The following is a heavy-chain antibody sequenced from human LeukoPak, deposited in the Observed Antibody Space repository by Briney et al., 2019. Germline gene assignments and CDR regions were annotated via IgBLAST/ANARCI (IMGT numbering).Heavy chain of an antibody. CDR2: IYYSGST. CDR1: GGSVSSGSYY. J-gene: IGHJ4*02. CDR3: ARVVGWVQQPFYFDH. Sequence: PSETLSLTCTVSGGSVSSGSYYWSWIRQPPGNGLEWIGYIYYSGSTNYNPSLKSRVTISVDTSNNQFSLKLSSVTAADTAVYYCARVVGWVQQPFYFDHWGQGTLVTVSS. V-gene: IGHV4-61*01. D-gene: IGHD5-18*01.